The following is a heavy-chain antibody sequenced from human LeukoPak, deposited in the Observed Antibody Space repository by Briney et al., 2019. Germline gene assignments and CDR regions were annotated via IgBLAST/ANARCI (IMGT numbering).Heavy chain of an antibody. D-gene: IGHD7-27*01. V-gene: IGHV3-23*01. J-gene: IGHJ5*02. CDR3: AKSNELGLGDWFDP. CDR2: ISGSGGST. CDR1: GFTFSSYA. Sequence: GGSLRLSCAASGFTFSSYAMSWVRQAPGKGLEWVSAISGSGGSTYYADSVKGRFTITRDNSKNTLYLQTNSLRAEDRAVYYCAKSNELGLGDWFDPWGQGTLVTVSS.